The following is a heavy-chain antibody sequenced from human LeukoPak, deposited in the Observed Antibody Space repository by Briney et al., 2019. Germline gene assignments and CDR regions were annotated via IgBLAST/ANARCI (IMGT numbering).Heavy chain of an antibody. Sequence: SETLSLTCTVSGGSISSFYWSWIRQPPGKGLEWIGYIYYSGSTNYNPSLKSRVTVSVDTSKNQFSLKLSSVTAADTAVYYCARDDYGSHPWGQGTLVTVSS. J-gene: IGHJ5*02. D-gene: IGHD3-10*01. CDR3: ARDDYGSHP. CDR1: GGSISSFY. V-gene: IGHV4-59*01. CDR2: IYYSGST.